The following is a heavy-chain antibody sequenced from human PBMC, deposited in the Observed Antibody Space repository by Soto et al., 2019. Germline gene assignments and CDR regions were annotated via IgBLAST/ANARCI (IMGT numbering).Heavy chain of an antibody. CDR3: ARDVGLGYSGYDLPGRYYYYYGMDV. Sequence: QVQLVQSGAEVKKPGASVKVSCKASGYTFTSYGISWVRQAPGQGLEWMGWISAYNGNTNYAQKLQGRVTMTTDTSTSTAYMELRSLRSDDTAVYYCARDVGLGYSGYDLPGRYYYYYGMDVWGQGTTVTVSS. V-gene: IGHV1-18*04. J-gene: IGHJ6*02. D-gene: IGHD5-12*01. CDR2: ISAYNGNT. CDR1: GYTFTSYG.